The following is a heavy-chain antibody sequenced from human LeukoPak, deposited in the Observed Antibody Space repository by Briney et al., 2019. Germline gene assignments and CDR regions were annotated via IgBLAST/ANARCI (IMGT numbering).Heavy chain of an antibody. J-gene: IGHJ4*02. D-gene: IGHD3-3*01. V-gene: IGHV4-31*03. CDR3: ARAPLAIFGVVYRGFDY. CDR2: IYYSRST. CDR1: GGSISSGGYY. Sequence: PSETLSLTCTVSGGSISSGGYYWSWIRQHPGKGLEWIGYIYYSRSTYYNPSLKSRVTISVDTSKNQFSLKLSSVTAADTAVYYCARAPLAIFGVVYRGFDYWGQGTLVTVSS.